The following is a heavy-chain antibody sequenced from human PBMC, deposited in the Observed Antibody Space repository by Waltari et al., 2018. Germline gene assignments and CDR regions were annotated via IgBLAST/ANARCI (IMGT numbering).Heavy chain of an antibody. CDR1: GGSFSGYY. J-gene: IGHJ1*01. CDR2: INHSGST. D-gene: IGHD6-13*01. V-gene: IGHV4-34*01. Sequence: QVQLQQWGAGLLKPSETLSLTCAVYGGSFSGYYWSWIRQPPGKGLEWIGEINHSGSTNYNPSLKSRVTISVDTSKNQFSLKLSSVTAADTAVYYCARELSSWYGGFQHWGQGTLVTVSS. CDR3: ARELSSWYGGFQH.